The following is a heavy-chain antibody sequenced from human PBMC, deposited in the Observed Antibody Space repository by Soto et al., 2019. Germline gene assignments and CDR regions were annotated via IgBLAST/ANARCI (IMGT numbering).Heavy chain of an antibody. D-gene: IGHD3-10*01. CDR3: ARERTFGENNHNNMDV. CDR2: IWSDGSNQ. CDR1: AFTFSRHG. J-gene: IGHJ6*03. V-gene: IGHV3-33*01. Sequence: QVQLVESGGGVVQPGGSLRLSCAASAFTFSRHGMHWVRQAPGKGLQWVGVIWSDGSNQRYAESVKGRFTISRDNFKNTLYLQMNSLRAEDTAVYYCARERTFGENNHNNMDVLSTGITVTVSS.